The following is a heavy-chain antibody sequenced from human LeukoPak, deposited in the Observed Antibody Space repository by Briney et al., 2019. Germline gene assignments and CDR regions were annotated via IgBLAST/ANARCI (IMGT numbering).Heavy chain of an antibody. D-gene: IGHD1-26*01. CDR1: GDSIRSHNY. V-gene: IGHV4-4*07. CDR2: IYSTGST. Sequence: SETQSLTCSVSGDSIRSHNYWSWVRQTADKGLEWIGRIYSTGSTNYNPSLKSRVTMLVDTSKNEFSLRLSSLTAADTGVYYCARTSMHVYSGSYFDKWGQGTLVAVSS. CDR3: ARTSMHVYSGSYFDK. J-gene: IGHJ4*02.